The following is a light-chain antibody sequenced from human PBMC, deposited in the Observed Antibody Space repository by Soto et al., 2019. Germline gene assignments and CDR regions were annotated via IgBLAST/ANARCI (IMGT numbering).Light chain of an antibody. V-gene: IGKV3-20*01. J-gene: IGKJ3*01. CDR3: EQYSDSPLT. Sequence: EVVLTQSPGTLSLSPGERATLSCRASQTVYINSLAWYQQKPGQPPRLLIYGASTRAAAIPDRFSGSGSGAEFALSVDGLEPENFVIYFFEQYSDSPLTFGPGTRVD. CDR1: QTVYINS. CDR2: GAS.